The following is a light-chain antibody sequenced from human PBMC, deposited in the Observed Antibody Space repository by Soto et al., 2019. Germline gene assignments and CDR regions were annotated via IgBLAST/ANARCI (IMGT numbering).Light chain of an antibody. V-gene: IGLV4-69*01. CDR3: QTWGTGIVT. J-gene: IGLJ2*01. CDR1: SGHTNYA. Sequence: QSVLTQSPSASASPGASGKLTCTLSSGHTNYAIAWHQQQPEKGPRFLMKINSDGSHSKGDGVPARFSGSSSGAERYFTISSLQSEDEADYYCQTWGTGIVTFGGGTKLTVL. CDR2: INSDGSH.